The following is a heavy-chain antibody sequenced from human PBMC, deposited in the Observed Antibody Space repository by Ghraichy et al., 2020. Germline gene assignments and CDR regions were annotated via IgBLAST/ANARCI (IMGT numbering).Heavy chain of an antibody. D-gene: IGHD3-3*01. Sequence: SQTLSLTCTVSGGSISSSSYYWGWIRQPPGKGLEWIGSIYYSGSTYYNPSLKSRVTISVDTSKNQFSLKLSSVTAADTAVYYCARDLAPYYDFWSGYLAWFDPWGQGTLVTVSS. J-gene: IGHJ5*02. V-gene: IGHV4-39*07. CDR2: IYYSGST. CDR1: GGSISSSSYY. CDR3: ARDLAPYYDFWSGYLAWFDP.